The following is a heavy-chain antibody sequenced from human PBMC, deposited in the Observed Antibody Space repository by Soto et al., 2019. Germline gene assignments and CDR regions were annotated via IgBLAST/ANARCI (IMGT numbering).Heavy chain of an antibody. J-gene: IGHJ6*02. CDR3: AKRHHLGWYGMDV. V-gene: IGHV3-23*01. D-gene: IGHD6-19*01. CDR1: GFTFSSYA. Sequence: GSLRLSCAASGFTFSSYAMNWVRQAPGKGLEWVSAISGSGGSTYYADSVKGRFTISRDNSKNTLYLQMNSLRAEDTAVYYCAKRHHLGWYGMDVWGQGTTVTVSS. CDR2: ISGSGGST.